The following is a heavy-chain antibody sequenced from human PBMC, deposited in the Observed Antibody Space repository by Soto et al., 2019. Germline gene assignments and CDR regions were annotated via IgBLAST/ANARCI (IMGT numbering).Heavy chain of an antibody. J-gene: IGHJ6*02. V-gene: IGHV4-34*01. CDR3: ARGVRRYCSSTSCYARLYDYYGMDV. Sequence: ASETLSLTCAVYGGSFSGYCWSWIRQPPGKGLEWIGEINHSGSTNYNPSLKSRVTISVDTSKNQFSLKLSSVTAADTAVYYCARGVRRYCSSTSCYARLYDYYGMDVWGQGTTVTVSS. CDR1: GGSFSGYC. CDR2: INHSGST. D-gene: IGHD2-2*01.